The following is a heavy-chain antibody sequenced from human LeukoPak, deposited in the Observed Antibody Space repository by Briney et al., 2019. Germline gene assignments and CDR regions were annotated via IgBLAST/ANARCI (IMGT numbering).Heavy chain of an antibody. V-gene: IGHV4-39*07. Sequence: PSETLSLTCTVSGGSISSSSYYWGWIRQPPGKGLEWIGSIYYSGSTYYNPSLKSRVTISVDTSKNQFSLKLSSVTAADTAVYYCARAYSSSSMSDYWGQGTLVTVSS. D-gene: IGHD6-6*01. CDR1: GGSISSSSYY. CDR3: ARAYSSSSMSDY. J-gene: IGHJ4*02. CDR2: IYYSGST.